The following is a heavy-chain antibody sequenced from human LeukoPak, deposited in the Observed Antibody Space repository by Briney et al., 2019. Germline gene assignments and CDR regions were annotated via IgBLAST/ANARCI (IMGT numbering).Heavy chain of an antibody. CDR3: ARACGNYCHYMDV. D-gene: IGHD5-12*01. CDR1: GYSISSGYY. Sequence: PSETLSLTCVVSGYSISSGYYWGWIRQPPGKGLEWIGNIYHSGSTYYNPSLKSRVTMSVDTSKNQFSLKLSSMTAAGTAVYYCARACGNYCHYMDVWGKGTTVTVSS. J-gene: IGHJ6*03. V-gene: IGHV4-38-2*01. CDR2: IYHSGST.